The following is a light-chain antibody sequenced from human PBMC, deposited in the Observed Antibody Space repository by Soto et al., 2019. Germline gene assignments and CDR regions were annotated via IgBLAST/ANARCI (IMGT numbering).Light chain of an antibody. CDR1: NYNIWSNY. Sequence: QSVLTQPPSVSAAPGQKVTISCSGTNYNIWSNYVSWYQRLPGTAPKLLIYDNSERPSGIPDRFSASKSGTSATLAITGLQTGDEGDYFCGTWDTSLSAVVFGSGTKLTVL. CDR2: DNS. CDR3: GTWDTSLSAVV. V-gene: IGLV1-51*01. J-gene: IGLJ2*01.